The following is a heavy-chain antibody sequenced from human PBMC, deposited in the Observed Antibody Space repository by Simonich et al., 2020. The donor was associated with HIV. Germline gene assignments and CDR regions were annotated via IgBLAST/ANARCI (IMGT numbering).Heavy chain of an antibody. V-gene: IGHV3-33*01. Sequence: QVQLVESGGGVVQPGRSLRLSCAASGFTFSSYGMHWVRQAPGKGLEWVALIWYDGSNKYYAESVKGRFTISRDNSKNKLYLQMNSLRAEDTAVYYCARGRIAVVGGFDYWGQGTLVTVSS. J-gene: IGHJ4*02. D-gene: IGHD6-19*01. CDR3: ARGRIAVVGGFDY. CDR1: GFTFSSYG. CDR2: IWYDGSNK.